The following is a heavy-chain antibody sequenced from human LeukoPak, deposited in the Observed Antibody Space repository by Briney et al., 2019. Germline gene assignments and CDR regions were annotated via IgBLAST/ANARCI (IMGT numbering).Heavy chain of an antibody. CDR2: IYYSGST. J-gene: IGHJ4*02. V-gene: IGHV4-39*07. CDR3: ARDRIAAAVGDY. CDR1: GGSISSYY. Sequence: PSETLSLTCTVSGGSISSYYWSWIRQPPGKGLECIGSIYYSGSTYYNPSLKSRVTISVDTSKNQFSLKLSSVTAADTAVYYCARDRIAAAVGDYWGQGTLVTVSS. D-gene: IGHD6-13*01.